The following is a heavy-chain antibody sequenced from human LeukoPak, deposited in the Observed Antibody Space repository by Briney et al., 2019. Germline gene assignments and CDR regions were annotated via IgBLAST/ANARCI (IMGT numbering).Heavy chain of an antibody. CDR1: GGSFSGYY. Sequence: PSETLSLTCAVYGGSFSGYYWSWIRQPPGKGLEWIGEINHSGSTNYNPSLKGRVTISVDTSKNQFSLKLSSVTAADTAVYYCARTSSPGYFDYWGQGTLVTVSS. CDR2: INHSGST. V-gene: IGHV4-34*01. J-gene: IGHJ4*02. D-gene: IGHD3-16*02. CDR3: ARTSSPGYFDY.